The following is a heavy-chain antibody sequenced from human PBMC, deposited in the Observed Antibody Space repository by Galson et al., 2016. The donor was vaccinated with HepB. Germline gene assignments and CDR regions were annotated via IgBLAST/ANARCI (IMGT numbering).Heavy chain of an antibody. CDR3: ARTNGPGNGNFDRLFDI. D-gene: IGHD1-7*01. Sequence: TLSLTCTVSGGSISSASHFWSWMRQPAGKGLEWIGRIYTNGDTEYTDYNPSLKSRVTISLDTSKNQFSLKLNSVTAADKAVYYRARTNGPGNGNFDRLFDIWGQGTMVTVSS. CDR2: IYTNG. V-gene: IGHV4-61*02. CDR1: GGSISSASHF. J-gene: IGHJ3*02.